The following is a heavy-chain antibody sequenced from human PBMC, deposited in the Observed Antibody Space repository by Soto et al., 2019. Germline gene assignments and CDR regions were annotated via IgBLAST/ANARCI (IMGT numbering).Heavy chain of an antibody. D-gene: IGHD2-21*02. V-gene: IGHV1-69*13. Sequence: SVKVSCKASGGTFSSYAISWVRQAPGQGLEWMGGIVPIFGTTHYAQKFQGRVTISADESTGTAYMEMRALRSEDTAVYYCASPMLFQHCGGDCYRLDDWGQGTLVTVSS. J-gene: IGHJ4*02. CDR2: IVPIFGTT. CDR1: GGTFSSYA. CDR3: ASPMLFQHCGGDCYRLDD.